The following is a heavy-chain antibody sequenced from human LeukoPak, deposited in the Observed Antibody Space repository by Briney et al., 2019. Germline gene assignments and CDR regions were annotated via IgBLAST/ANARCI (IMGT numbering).Heavy chain of an antibody. CDR2: INWNGGST. CDR1: GFTFSSYG. D-gene: IGHD2-15*01. V-gene: IGHV3-20*04. Sequence: GGSLRLSCAASGFTFSSYGMHWVRQAPGKGLEWVSGINWNGGSTGYADSVKGRFTISRDNAKNSLYLQMNSLRAEDTALHYCARGWLLPVDYFDYWGQGTLVTVAS. J-gene: IGHJ4*02. CDR3: ARGWLLPVDYFDY.